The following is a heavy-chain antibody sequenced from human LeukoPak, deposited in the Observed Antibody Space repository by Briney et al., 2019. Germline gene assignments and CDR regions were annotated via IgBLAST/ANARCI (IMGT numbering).Heavy chain of an antibody. V-gene: IGHV3-48*03. CDR2: ISSSGSPI. Sequence: PGGSLRLSCAASGFTFSSYEMNWVRQAPGKGLEWVSYISSSGSPIYYADSVEGRFTISRDNAKNSLYLQMNSLRAEDTAVYYCARDFKRARYSATGYSFDYWGQGTPVTVSS. CDR3: ARDFKRARYSATGYSFDY. CDR1: GFTFSSYE. J-gene: IGHJ4*02. D-gene: IGHD5-12*01.